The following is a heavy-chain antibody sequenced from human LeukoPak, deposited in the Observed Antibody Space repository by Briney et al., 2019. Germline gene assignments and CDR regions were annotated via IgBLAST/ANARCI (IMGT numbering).Heavy chain of an antibody. CDR2: IWYDGSNK. V-gene: IGHV3-33*01. Sequence: GGSLRLSCAASGFTFSSYGMHWVRQAPGKGLEWVAVIWYDGSNKYYADSVKGRFTISRDNSKNTLYLQMNSLRAEDTAVYYCARTIDLYGVTTHAFDIWGQGTMVTVSS. CDR3: ARTIDLYGVTTHAFDI. CDR1: GFTFSSYG. J-gene: IGHJ3*02. D-gene: IGHD4-17*01.